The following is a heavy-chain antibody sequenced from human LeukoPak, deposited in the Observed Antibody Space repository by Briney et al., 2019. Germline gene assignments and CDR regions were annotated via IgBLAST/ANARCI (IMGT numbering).Heavy chain of an antibody. CDR2: INPNSGGT. CDR3: ARSEMATIHGMDV. D-gene: IGHD5-24*01. CDR1: GYTFTGYY. J-gene: IGHJ6*02. Sequence: ASVKVSCKASGYTFTGYYMHWVRQAPGQGLEWMGWINPNSGGTNYAQKFQGRVTMTRDTSISTAYMELSRLRSDDTAVYYCARSEMATIHGMDVWGQGTAVTVSS. V-gene: IGHV1-2*02.